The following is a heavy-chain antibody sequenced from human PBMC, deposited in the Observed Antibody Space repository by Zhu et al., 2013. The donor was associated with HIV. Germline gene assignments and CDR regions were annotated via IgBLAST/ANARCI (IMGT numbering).Heavy chain of an antibody. CDR2: IIPIFGTA. D-gene: IGHD6-13*01. Sequence: QVQLVQSGAEVKKPGSSVKVSCKASGGTFSSYAISWVRQAPGQGLEWMGGIIPIFGTANYAQKFQGRVTITADESTSTAYMELSSLRSEDTAVYYCARGLDAAAGTQRPVKKGNYGMDVWGQGTTVTVSS. J-gene: IGHJ6*02. V-gene: IGHV1-69*01. CDR1: GGTFSSYA. CDR3: ARGLDAAAGTQRPVKKGNYGMDV.